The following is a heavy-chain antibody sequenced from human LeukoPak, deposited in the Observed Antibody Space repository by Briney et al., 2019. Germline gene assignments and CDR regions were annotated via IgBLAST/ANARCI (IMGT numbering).Heavy chain of an antibody. J-gene: IGHJ6*03. V-gene: IGHV4-4*08. Sequence: SETLSLTCTVSGGSISSYYWGWIRQPPGKGLEWIGNIYPTGSTYYNPSLKSRVTISVDTSKNQFSLNLSSVTAADTAVYYCARADYSSSWSHDYYYMDVWGKGTTVTVSS. CDR3: ARADYSSSWSHDYYYMDV. CDR1: GGSISSYY. D-gene: IGHD6-13*01. CDR2: IYPTGST.